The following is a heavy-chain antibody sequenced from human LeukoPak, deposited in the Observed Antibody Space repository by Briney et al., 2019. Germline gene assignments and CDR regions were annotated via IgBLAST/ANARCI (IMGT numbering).Heavy chain of an antibody. J-gene: IGHJ4*02. D-gene: IGHD5-12*01. V-gene: IGHV1-46*01. CDR2: INPSGRST. CDR1: GGTFSSYA. CDR3: ARGLSGIIVATSTDY. Sequence: GASVKVSCKASGGTFSSYAISWVRQARGQGLEWMGIINPSGRSTSYAQTFQGRVTMTRDTSTSTVYMELSSLRSEDTAVYYCARGLSGIIVATSTDYWGPGTLVTVSS.